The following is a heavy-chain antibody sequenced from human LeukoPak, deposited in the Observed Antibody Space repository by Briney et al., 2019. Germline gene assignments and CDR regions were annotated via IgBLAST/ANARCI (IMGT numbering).Heavy chain of an antibody. D-gene: IGHD1-26*01. V-gene: IGHV3-48*03. Sequence: GGSLRLSCVASGFTFSSYEMNWVRQAPGKGLEWVSYISSSGSTTFYADSVKGRFTISRDNAKNSLYLQMNSLRAEDTAVYYCARDLGATTFDYWGQGTLVTVSS. CDR1: GFTFSSYE. CDR3: ARDLGATTFDY. J-gene: IGHJ4*02. CDR2: ISSSGSTT.